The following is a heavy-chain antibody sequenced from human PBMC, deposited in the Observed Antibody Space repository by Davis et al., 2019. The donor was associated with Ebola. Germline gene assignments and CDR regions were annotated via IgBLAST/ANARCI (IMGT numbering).Heavy chain of an antibody. V-gene: IGHV3-33*01. CDR1: GFTFSDYV. D-gene: IGHD2/OR15-2a*01. J-gene: IGHJ4*02. Sequence: GESLKISCVASGFTFSDYVMHWVRQAPGKGPEWVAVVWYDGINKYYADSVKGRFTISRDNPKNTLFLQMNSLKADDTAVYYCARGYSTSQYYFDYWGQGTVITVSA. CDR2: VWYDGINK. CDR3: ARGYSTSQYYFDY.